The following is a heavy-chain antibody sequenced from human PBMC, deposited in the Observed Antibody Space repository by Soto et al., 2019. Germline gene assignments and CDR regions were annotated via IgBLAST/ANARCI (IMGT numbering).Heavy chain of an antibody. CDR3: ATERPRTTYYYDSSGYYSPVIDAFDI. V-gene: IGHV1-24*01. Sequence: ASVKVSCKVSGYTLTELSMHWVRQAPGKGREWMGGFDHEDGETIYAQKCQDRVTMTEDTSTDTAYMELSSLRSEDTAVYYCATERPRTTYYYDSSGYYSPVIDAFDIWGQGTMVTVSS. CDR1: GYTLTELS. CDR2: FDHEDGET. D-gene: IGHD3-22*01. J-gene: IGHJ3*02.